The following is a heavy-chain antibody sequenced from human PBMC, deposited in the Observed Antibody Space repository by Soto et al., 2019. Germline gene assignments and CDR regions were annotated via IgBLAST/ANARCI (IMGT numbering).Heavy chain of an antibody. CDR1: GYTIRSSNW. CDR2: IYYSGTT. D-gene: IGHD1-26*01. CDR3: ARREIQGPIDY. V-gene: IGHV4-28*01. Sequence: SETLSLTCTVSGYTIRSSNWWGWIRQPPGKGLEWIGYIYYSGTTYYNPSLKSRVTMSVDTSKNQFSLKLTSVTAVDTAVYYCARREIQGPIDYWGQGTLVTVSS. J-gene: IGHJ4*02.